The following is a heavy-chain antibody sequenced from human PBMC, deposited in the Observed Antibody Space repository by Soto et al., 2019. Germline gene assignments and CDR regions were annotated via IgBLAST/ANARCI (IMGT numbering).Heavy chain of an antibody. J-gene: IGHJ4*02. Sequence: SLRLSCTASGFTFGDYGMSWVRQAPGKGLEWVGFIRSKVYGGTTEYDASVKGKFIISRDDSKSIAYLQMDSLKTEDTAMYYCTRSERAWYYFVYWGQGALVPVSS. CDR3: TRSERAWYYFVY. CDR1: GFTFGDYG. CDR2: IRSKVYGGTT. V-gene: IGHV3-49*04. D-gene: IGHD2-8*02.